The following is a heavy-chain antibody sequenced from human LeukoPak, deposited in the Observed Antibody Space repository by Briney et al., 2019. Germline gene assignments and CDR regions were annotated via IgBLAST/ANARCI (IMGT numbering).Heavy chain of an antibody. V-gene: IGHV4-59*10. D-gene: IGHD2-15*01. J-gene: IGHJ3*02. CDR2: IYTSGST. Sequence: PSETLSLTCAVYGGSFSGYYWSWIRPPARKGLQWIGRIYTSGSTNYNPSLKSRVTMSVDTSKNQFSLKLSSVTAADTAVYYCARGIWYDAFDIWGQGTMVTVSS. CDR1: GGSFSGYY. CDR3: ARGIWYDAFDI.